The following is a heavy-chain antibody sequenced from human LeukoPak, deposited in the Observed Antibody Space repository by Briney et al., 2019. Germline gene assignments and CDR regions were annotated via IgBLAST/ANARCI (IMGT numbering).Heavy chain of an antibody. CDR1: GFTFSSYS. J-gene: IGHJ6*03. CDR2: ISSSSSYT. Sequence: GGSLRLSCAASGFTFSSYSMNWVRQAPGKGLEWVSSISSSSSYTYYADSVKGRFTISRDNAKNSLYLQMNSLRVEDTAVYYCARDVVPATINQYYYYYMDVWGKGTTVTVSS. D-gene: IGHD2-2*02. CDR3: ARDVVPATINQYYYYYMDV. V-gene: IGHV3-21*01.